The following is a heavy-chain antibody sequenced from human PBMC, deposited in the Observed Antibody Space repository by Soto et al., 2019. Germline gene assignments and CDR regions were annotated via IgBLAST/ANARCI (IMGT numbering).Heavy chain of an antibody. J-gene: IGHJ4*02. Sequence: QVQLQESGPGLVKPSQTLSLTCTVSGGSISSGGYYWSWIRQHPGKGLEWIGYIYYSGSTYYNPSLQSRVTISVDTSKNQFSLKRSSVPAADTAVYYCARSGYSYGPNPLLYWGQGTLVTVSS. CDR2: IYYSGST. CDR1: GGSISSGGYY. V-gene: IGHV4-31*03. CDR3: ARSGYSYGPNPLLY. D-gene: IGHD5-18*01.